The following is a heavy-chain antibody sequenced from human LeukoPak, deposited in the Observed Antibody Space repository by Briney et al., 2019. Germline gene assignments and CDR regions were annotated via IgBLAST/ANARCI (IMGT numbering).Heavy chain of an antibody. V-gene: IGHV3-30-3*01. Sequence: GRCLRLPCAASGFTFSSYAMHWVRQAPGKGLEWVAVISYDGSNKYYADSVKGRFTISRDNSKNTLYLQMNSLRAEDTAVYYCARDADTAMVIGYYFDYWGQGTLVTVSS. J-gene: IGHJ4*02. CDR1: GFTFSSYA. CDR2: ISYDGSNK. D-gene: IGHD5-18*01. CDR3: ARDADTAMVIGYYFDY.